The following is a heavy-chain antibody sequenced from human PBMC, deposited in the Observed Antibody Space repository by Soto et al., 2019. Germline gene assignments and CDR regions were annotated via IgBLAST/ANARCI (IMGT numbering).Heavy chain of an antibody. Sequence: GGSLRLSCAASGFTFSNYGMHWVRQAPGKGLEWVAVISFDGSNKYSADSVKGRFTISRDNSKNTLHLQMNSLRAADTAVYYCAKSRAIFGVVIARDYYYDMNVWGQGTPVTVSS. D-gene: IGHD3-3*01. CDR3: AKSRAIFGVVIARDYYYDMNV. CDR1: GFTFSNYG. V-gene: IGHV3-30*18. J-gene: IGHJ6*02. CDR2: ISFDGSNK.